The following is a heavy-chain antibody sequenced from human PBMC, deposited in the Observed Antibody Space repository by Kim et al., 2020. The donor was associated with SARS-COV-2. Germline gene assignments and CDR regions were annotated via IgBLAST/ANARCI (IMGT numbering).Heavy chain of an antibody. CDR1: GVSFSDYA. Sequence: GGSLRLSCSASGVSFSDYAMHWVRQAPGKGLEYVSGVSNNGGSTYYADSLKGRFAISRDNSKNTLYLQMSSLRTEDTAVYYCVKESADGYNYYGFFDYWGQGTLVTVSS. J-gene: IGHJ4*02. CDR3: VKESADGYNYYGFFDY. D-gene: IGHD5-12*01. V-gene: IGHV3-64D*09. CDR2: VSNNGGST.